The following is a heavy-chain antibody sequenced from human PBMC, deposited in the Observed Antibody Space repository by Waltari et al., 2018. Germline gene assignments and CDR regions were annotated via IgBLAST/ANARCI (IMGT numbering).Heavy chain of an antibody. CDR1: GFTFSSYA. J-gene: IGHJ4*02. CDR2: SSGSGGST. D-gene: IGHD3-3*01. CDR3: ANFEWYPYYFDY. V-gene: IGHV3-23*01. Sequence: EVQLLESGGGLVQPGGSLRLSCAASGFTFSSYAMSWVRQAPGKGLGWVSASSGSGGSTYYADSVKGRFTISRDNSKNTLYLQMNSLRAEDTAVYYCANFEWYPYYFDYWGQGTLVTVSS.